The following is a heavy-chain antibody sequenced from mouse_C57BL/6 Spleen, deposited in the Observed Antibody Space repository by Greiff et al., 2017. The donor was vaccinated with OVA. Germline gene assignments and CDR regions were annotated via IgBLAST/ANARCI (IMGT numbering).Heavy chain of an antibody. V-gene: IGHV1-42*01. CDR1: GYSFTGYY. D-gene: IGHD1-1*02. CDR3: ASGGYYPDY. J-gene: IGHJ2*01. CDR2: INPSTGGT. Sequence: EVQLQQSGPELVKPGASVKISCKASGYSFTGYYMNWVKQSPEKSLEWIGEINPSTGGTTYNQKFKAKATLTVDKSSSTAYMQLKSLTSEDSAVYYCASGGYYPDYWGQGTTLTVSS.